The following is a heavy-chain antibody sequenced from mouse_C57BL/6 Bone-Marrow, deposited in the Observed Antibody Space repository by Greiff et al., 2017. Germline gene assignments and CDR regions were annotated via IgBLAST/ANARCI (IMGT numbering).Heavy chain of an antibody. Sequence: ESGPGLVKPSQSLSLTCSVTGYSITSGYYWNWIRQFPGNKLEWMGYISYDGSNNYNPSLKNRISITRDTSKNQFFLKLNSVTTEDTATYYYAREPYFDVWGTGTTVTVSS. CDR1: GYSITSGYY. V-gene: IGHV3-6*01. CDR2: ISYDGSN. CDR3: AREPYFDV. J-gene: IGHJ1*03.